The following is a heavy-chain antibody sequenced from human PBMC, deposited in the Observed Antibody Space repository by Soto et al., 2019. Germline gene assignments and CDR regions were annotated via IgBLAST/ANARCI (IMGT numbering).Heavy chain of an antibody. CDR1: GGSISSYY. V-gene: IGHV4-59*01. Sequence: PSETLSLTCTVSGGSISSYYWSWIRQPPGKGLEWIGYIYYSGSTNYNPSLKSRVTISVDTSKNQFSLKLSSVTAADTAVYYCALYANYDILTGFDPWGQGTLVTVSS. J-gene: IGHJ5*02. CDR2: IYYSGST. D-gene: IGHD3-9*01. CDR3: ALYANYDILTGFDP.